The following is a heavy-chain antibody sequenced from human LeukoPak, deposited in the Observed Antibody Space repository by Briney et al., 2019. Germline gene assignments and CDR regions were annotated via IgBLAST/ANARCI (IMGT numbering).Heavy chain of an antibody. CDR2: IYTSGSN. D-gene: IGHD6-19*01. CDR3: ARDQAAGTGWFVP. CDR1: GCSISSYY. Sequence: PSETLSLTCTVSGCSISSYYWSWIRQPAGKGLVWIGRIYTSGSNNYNPYLKSRVTMSVDTSKNQFSLKLSSVTAADTAVYYCARDQAAGTGWFVPWGQGTLVTVSS. J-gene: IGHJ5*02. V-gene: IGHV4-4*07.